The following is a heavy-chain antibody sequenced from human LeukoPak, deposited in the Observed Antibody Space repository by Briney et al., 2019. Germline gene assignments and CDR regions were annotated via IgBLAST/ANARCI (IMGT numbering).Heavy chain of an antibody. Sequence: SETLSLTCAVYGGSFSDYYWSWIRQPPGKGLEWIGRIYTSGSTNYNPSLKSRVTISVDTSKNQFSLKLSSVTAADTAVYYCVGATAKGVRYYYYMDVWGQGTMVTVSS. CDR3: VGATAKGVRYYYYMDV. CDR2: IYTSGST. J-gene: IGHJ6*03. D-gene: IGHD1-1*01. V-gene: IGHV4-4*08. CDR1: GGSFSDYY.